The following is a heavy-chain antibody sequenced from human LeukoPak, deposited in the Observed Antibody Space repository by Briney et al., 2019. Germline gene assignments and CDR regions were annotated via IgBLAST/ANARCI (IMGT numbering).Heavy chain of an antibody. V-gene: IGHV1-18*01. J-gene: IGHJ3*02. CDR2: VSPSHTTR. D-gene: IGHD3-3*02. CDR3: ARDYILPLETDNGDGFAI. CDR1: GYTFRQYS. Sequence: GASVKLSCKASGYTFRQYSISWVRQAPGKGLEWMGRVSPSHTTRVYAQEFQGRVTMTADTNTNTVSMELRSLRSDDTAVYFCARDYILPLETDNGDGFAIWGQGTVVTVSS.